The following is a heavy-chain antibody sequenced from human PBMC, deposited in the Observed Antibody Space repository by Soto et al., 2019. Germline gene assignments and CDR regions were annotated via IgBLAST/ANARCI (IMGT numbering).Heavy chain of an antibody. CDR3: TTAGQLYRAECFQH. CDR1: GFTFSNSW. Sequence: GGSLRLSCAASGFTFSNSWMSWVRQAPGKVLEWVGRIKSKTDGGTTDYAAPVKGRFTISRDDSKNTLYLQMNSPKTEDTAVYYCTTAGQLYRAECFQHWGQGTLVTVSS. D-gene: IGHD2-2*01. V-gene: IGHV3-15*01. J-gene: IGHJ1*01. CDR2: IKSKTDGGTT.